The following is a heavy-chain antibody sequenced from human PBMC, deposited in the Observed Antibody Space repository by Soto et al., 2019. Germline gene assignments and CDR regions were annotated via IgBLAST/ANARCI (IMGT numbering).Heavy chain of an antibody. CDR2: IYYTGST. D-gene: IGHD6-6*01. CDR1: GDSIISTNYY. V-gene: IGHV4-39*02. J-gene: IGHJ5*02. Sequence: QLQLQESGPGLVRPSETLSLTCTVSGDSIISTNYYWGWIRQPPGKRLEWIGTIYYTGSTYYNPSLKSRLTISVDTSKNHFSLRLSSVTAADTALYYCARLVAKYGSSSGWFGPWGQGSLVTVSS. CDR3: ARLVAKYGSSSGWFGP.